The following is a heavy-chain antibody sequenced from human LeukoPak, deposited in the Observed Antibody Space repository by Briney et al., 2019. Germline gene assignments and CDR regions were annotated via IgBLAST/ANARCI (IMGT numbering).Heavy chain of an antibody. CDR1: GGSISSSNW. D-gene: IGHD3-10*01. V-gene: IGHV4-4*02. CDR2: INHSGST. CDR3: ARGGYGSGSYYLFDY. J-gene: IGHJ4*02. Sequence: SGTLSLTCAVSGGSISSSNWWSWIRQPPGKGLEWIGEINHSGSTNYNPSLKSRVTISVDTSKNQFSLKLSSVTAADTAVYYCARGGYGSGSYYLFDYWGQGTLVTVSS.